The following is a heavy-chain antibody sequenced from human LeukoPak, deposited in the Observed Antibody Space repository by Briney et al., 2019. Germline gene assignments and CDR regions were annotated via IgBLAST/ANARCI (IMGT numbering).Heavy chain of an antibody. CDR3: ARRYCSGGSCYQIDY. J-gene: IGHJ4*02. D-gene: IGHD2-15*01. CDR1: GGSISSYY. CDR2: TYTSGST. Sequence: SETLSLTCTVSGGSISSYYWSWIRQPPGKGLEWIGYTYTSGSTNYNPSLKSRVTISVDTSKNQFSLKLCSVTAADTALYYCARRYCSGGSCYQIDYWDQGTLVTVSS. V-gene: IGHV4-4*09.